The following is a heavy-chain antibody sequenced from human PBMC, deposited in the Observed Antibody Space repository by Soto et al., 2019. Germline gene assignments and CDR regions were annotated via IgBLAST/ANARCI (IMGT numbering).Heavy chain of an antibody. Sequence: PGGSLRLSCAASGFSCSSYWMSWVRQASGKGLEWVSNIKQDGSEKYYVDSVKGRLTLSRDNAKNSLQLQMSSLRDEDTAIYFCARVAYGNGRIFAYWGQGTRATVSA. V-gene: IGHV3-7*01. CDR3: ARVAYGNGRIFAY. CDR2: IKQDGSEK. CDR1: GFSCSSYW. D-gene: IGHD3-10*01. J-gene: IGHJ4*01.